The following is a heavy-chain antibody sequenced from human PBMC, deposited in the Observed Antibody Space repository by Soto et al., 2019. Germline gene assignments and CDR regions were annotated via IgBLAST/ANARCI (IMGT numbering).Heavy chain of an antibody. J-gene: IGHJ6*02. CDR2: ISYDGSNK. Sequence: VGSLRLSGAASGFTFSSYAMHWVRQARGKGLEWVAVISYDGSNKYYADSVKGRFTISRDNSKNTLYLQMNSLRAEDTAVYYCARERDDFWSGYYLYYYYGMDVWGQGTTVTVSS. D-gene: IGHD3-3*01. V-gene: IGHV3-30-3*01. CDR3: ARERDDFWSGYYLYYYYGMDV. CDR1: GFTFSSYA.